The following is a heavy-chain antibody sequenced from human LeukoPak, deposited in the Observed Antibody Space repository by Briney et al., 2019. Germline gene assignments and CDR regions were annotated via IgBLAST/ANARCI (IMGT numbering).Heavy chain of an antibody. J-gene: IGHJ3*02. Sequence: ASVKVSCKASGGTFSSYAISWVRQAPGQGLEWMGGIIPIFGTANYAQKFQGRVTITTDESRSTAYMELSSLRSGDTAVYYCARTSSHAFDIWGQGTMVTVSS. V-gene: IGHV1-69*05. CDR3: ARTSSHAFDI. CDR1: GGTFSSYA. CDR2: IIPIFGTA. D-gene: IGHD6-6*01.